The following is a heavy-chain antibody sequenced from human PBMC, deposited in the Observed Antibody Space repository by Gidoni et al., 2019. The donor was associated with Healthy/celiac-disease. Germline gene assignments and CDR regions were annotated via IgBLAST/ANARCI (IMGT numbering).Heavy chain of an antibody. J-gene: IGHJ4*02. CDR1: GFTFSSYE. D-gene: IGHD3-9*01. CDR3: ATDILTGYYSFGFDY. V-gene: IGHV3-48*03. Sequence: EVQLVESGGGLVQPGGSLRLSCAASGFTFSSYEMNWVRQAPGKGLEWVSYISSSGSTIYYADSVKGRFTISRDNAKNSLYLQMNSLRAEDTAVYYCATDILTGYYSFGFDYWGQGTLVTVSS. CDR2: ISSSGSTI.